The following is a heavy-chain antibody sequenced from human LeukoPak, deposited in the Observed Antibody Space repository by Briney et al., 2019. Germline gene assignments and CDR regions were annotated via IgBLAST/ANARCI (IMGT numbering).Heavy chain of an antibody. CDR2: IYSDGNT. Sequence: GGSLRLSCAVSGFTVSSIYMSWVRQAPGKGLEWVSIIYSDGNTYYADSVKGRFTLSRDSSRNTLYLQMNSLRVDDTAVYYCAGDTHSSSWYDHWGQGALVTVSS. CDR1: GFTVSSIY. J-gene: IGHJ5*02. CDR3: AGDTHSSSWYDH. V-gene: IGHV3-53*01. D-gene: IGHD6-19*01.